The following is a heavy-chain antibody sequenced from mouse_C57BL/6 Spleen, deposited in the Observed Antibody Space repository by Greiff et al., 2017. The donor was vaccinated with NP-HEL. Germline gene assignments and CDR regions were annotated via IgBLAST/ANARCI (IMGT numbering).Heavy chain of an antibody. V-gene: IGHV5-4*01. Sequence: EVKLVESGGGLVKPGGSLKLSCAASGFTFSSYAMSWVRQTPEKRLEWVATISDGGSYTYYPDNVKGRFTISRDNAKNNLYLQMSHLKSEDTAMYYCARDRPGGNFDYWGQGTTLTVSS. CDR1: GFTFSSYA. CDR3: ARDRPGGNFDY. J-gene: IGHJ2*01. CDR2: ISDGGSYT.